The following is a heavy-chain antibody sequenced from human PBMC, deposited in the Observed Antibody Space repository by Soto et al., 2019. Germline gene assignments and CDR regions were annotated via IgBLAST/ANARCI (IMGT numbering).Heavy chain of an antibody. CDR2: INVYNGNT. D-gene: IGHD3-10*01. CDR3: ARGVDSGSYYNQYNWFDP. J-gene: IGHJ5*02. V-gene: IGHV1-18*01. Sequence: QVQLVQSGGEVKKPGASVKVSCKASGYTFTNYGISWVRQAPGQGLEWMGWINVYNGNTKYAQKVQGRVTMTTDTYPSTAYMELRSLRSHDTAVYYCARGVDSGSYYNQYNWFDPWGQGTLVTVSS. CDR1: GYTFTNYG.